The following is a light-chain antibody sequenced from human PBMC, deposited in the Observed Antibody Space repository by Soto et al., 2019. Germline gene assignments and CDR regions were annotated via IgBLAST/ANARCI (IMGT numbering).Light chain of an antibody. Sequence: DMQMTQWPSAQSETVGDRVTITCRASQSISSWLAWYQQKPGKAPNLLISKASSLESGVPSRFSGSGSGTEFTLTISSLQPDDFATYYCQQYNTFPFTFGPGTKVDIK. V-gene: IGKV1-5*03. CDR2: KAS. CDR1: QSISSW. J-gene: IGKJ3*01. CDR3: QQYNTFPFT.